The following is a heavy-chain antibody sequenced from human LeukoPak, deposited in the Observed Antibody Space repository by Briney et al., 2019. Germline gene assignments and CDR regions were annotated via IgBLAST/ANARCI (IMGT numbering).Heavy chain of an antibody. CDR2: INPSGGST. D-gene: IGHD1-1*01. V-gene: IGHV1-46*01. CDR3: ARAGWNDVDY. J-gene: IGHJ4*02. CDR1: GGTFSGYA. Sequence: ASVKVSCKASGGTFSGYAISWVRQAPGQGLEWMGIINPSGGSTSYAQKFQGRVTMTRDTSTSTVYMELSSLRSEDTAVYYCARAGWNDVDYWGQGTLVTVSS.